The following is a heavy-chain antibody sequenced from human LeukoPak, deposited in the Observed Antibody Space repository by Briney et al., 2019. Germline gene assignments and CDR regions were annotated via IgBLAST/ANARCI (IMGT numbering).Heavy chain of an antibody. V-gene: IGHV3-64D*09. D-gene: IGHD6-19*01. J-gene: IGHJ4*02. CDR3: AKNKYSSGWYGYFDC. CDR1: GCIFSNYA. Sequence: HPGGSLRLSCSASGCIFSNYAMHWVRQAPGKGLEYVSTISSNGGSTYYADSVKGRFTISRDNSKNTLYLQMSSLRAEDTAVYYCAKNKYSSGWYGYFDCWGQGTLVTVSS. CDR2: ISSNGGST.